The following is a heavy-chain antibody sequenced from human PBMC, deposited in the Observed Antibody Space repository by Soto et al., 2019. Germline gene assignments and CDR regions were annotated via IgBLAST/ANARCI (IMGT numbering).Heavy chain of an antibody. CDR2: IYYSGST. CDR1: GGSISSGGYY. CDR3: ARAEYCSSTSCYKGTYYYYGMDV. Sequence: QVQLQGSGPGLVKPSQTLSLTCTVSGGSISSGGYYWSWIRQHPGKGLEWIGYIYYSGSTYYNPSLKSRVTISVDTSKNQFSLKLSSVTAADTAVYYCARAEYCSSTSCYKGTYYYYGMDVWGQGTTVTVSS. D-gene: IGHD2-2*01. V-gene: IGHV4-31*03. J-gene: IGHJ6*02.